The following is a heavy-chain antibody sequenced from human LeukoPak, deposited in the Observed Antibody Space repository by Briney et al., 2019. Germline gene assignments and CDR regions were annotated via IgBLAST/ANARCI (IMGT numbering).Heavy chain of an antibody. CDR3: ARVHVNSGYYFGDAFDI. CDR2: IYYSGST. CDR1: GGSISSYY. V-gene: IGHV4-59*01. Sequence: SETLSLTCTVSGGSISSYYWSWIRQPPGKGLEWIGYIYYSGSTNYNPSLKSRVTISVDTSKNQFSLKLSSVTAADTAVYYCARVHVNSGYYFGDAFDIWGQGTMVTVSS. J-gene: IGHJ3*02. D-gene: IGHD3-22*01.